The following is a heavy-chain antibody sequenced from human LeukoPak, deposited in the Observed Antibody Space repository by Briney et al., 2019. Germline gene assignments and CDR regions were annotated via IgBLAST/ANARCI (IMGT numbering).Heavy chain of an antibody. CDR1: GFTFSDYN. D-gene: IGHD6-13*01. Sequence: GGSLRLSCAASGFTFSDYNMRWIRQAPGKGLEWVAFIRYDERNKYYSDSVKGRFTISRDNSKNTLYLQMNSLRAEDTAVYYCARDSSSWYSTPSDYWGQETLVTVSS. V-gene: IGHV3-30*02. J-gene: IGHJ4*02. CDR2: IRYDERNK. CDR3: ARDSSSWYSTPSDY.